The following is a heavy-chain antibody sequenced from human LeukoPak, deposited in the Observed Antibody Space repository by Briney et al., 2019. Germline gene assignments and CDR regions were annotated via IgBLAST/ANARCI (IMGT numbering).Heavy chain of an antibody. J-gene: IGHJ4*02. CDR1: GYTFTSYD. D-gene: IGHD1-26*01. V-gene: IGHV1-2*02. CDR2: INPNSGGT. CDR3: ARGLVRVELRDTNDY. Sequence: GASVKVSCKASGYTFTSYDINWVRQATGQGLEWMGWINPNSGGTNYAQKFQGRVTMTRDTSISTAYMELSRLRSDDTAVYYCARGLVRVELRDTNDYWGQGTLVTVSS.